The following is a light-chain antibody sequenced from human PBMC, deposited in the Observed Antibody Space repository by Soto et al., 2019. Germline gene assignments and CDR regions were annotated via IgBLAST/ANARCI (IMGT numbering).Light chain of an antibody. J-gene: IGLJ1*01. V-gene: IGLV2-14*01. CDR1: SSDVGGYNY. CDR2: QVR. Sequence: QSVLTQPASVSGSRGQSITISCTGTSSDVGGYNYVSWYRQHPGETPKLMIYQVRNRPSGVSNRFSGSKSVNTASLTISALQAEDEADYYCSSYTRSSTLIFGIGTKVT. CDR3: SSYTRSSTLI.